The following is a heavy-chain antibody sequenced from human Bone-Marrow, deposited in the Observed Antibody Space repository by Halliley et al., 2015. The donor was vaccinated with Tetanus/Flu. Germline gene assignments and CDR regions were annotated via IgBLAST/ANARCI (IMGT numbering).Heavy chain of an antibody. D-gene: IGHD5-12*01. CDR2: IGSSGSSI. J-gene: IGHJ6*02. Sequence: SLRLSCAASGFTFSSYEMNWVRRAPGKGLEWVSYIGSSGSSIYYADSVKGRFTISRDNAKNSLYLQMNSLRAEDTAVYYCARDSGYDYFYYGMDVWGQGTTVTVSS. V-gene: IGHV3-48*03. CDR3: ARDSGYDYFYYGMDV. CDR1: GFTFSSYE.